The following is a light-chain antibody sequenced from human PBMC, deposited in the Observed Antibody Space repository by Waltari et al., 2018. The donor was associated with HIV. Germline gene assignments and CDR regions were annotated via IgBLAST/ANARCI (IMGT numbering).Light chain of an antibody. CDR3: QQYNNWHT. CDR1: QSVSNN. V-gene: IGKV3-15*01. J-gene: IGKJ2*01. Sequence: EPVMTHSPATLYVSPGERATLSCRSSQSVSNNLAWDQKKPGQAPRLLIYGASTRAAGIPARVSGSGSGTEFTLTITSLQSEDSALYYCQQYNNWHTFGQGTKLEIK. CDR2: GAS.